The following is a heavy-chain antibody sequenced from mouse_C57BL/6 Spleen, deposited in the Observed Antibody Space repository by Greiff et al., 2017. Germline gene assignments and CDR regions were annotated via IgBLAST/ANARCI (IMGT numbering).Heavy chain of an antibody. D-gene: IGHD1-1*01. CDR3: ARRATTVVAEY. J-gene: IGHJ2*01. CDR2: IYPRDGST. CDR1: GYTFTSYD. Sequence: VQLQESGPELVKPGASVKLSCKASGYTFTSYDINWVKQRPGQGLEWIGWIYPRDGSTKYTEKFKGKATLTVDTSSSTAYMELHSLTSEDSAVYFCARRATTVVAEYGGQGTTLTVSS. V-gene: IGHV1-85*01.